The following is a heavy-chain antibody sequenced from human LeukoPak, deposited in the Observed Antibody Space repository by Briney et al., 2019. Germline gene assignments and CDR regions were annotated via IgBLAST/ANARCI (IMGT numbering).Heavy chain of an antibody. V-gene: IGHV3-13*01. Sequence: GGSLRLSCAASGFTFSSYDMHWVRQATGKGLEWVSAIGTAGDTYCPGSVKGRFTISRENAKNSLYLQMNSLRAGDTAVYYCARRLRTGTTNGMDVWGQGTSVTVSS. CDR1: GFTFSSYD. J-gene: IGHJ6*02. CDR2: IGTAGDT. D-gene: IGHD1-1*01. CDR3: ARRLRTGTTNGMDV.